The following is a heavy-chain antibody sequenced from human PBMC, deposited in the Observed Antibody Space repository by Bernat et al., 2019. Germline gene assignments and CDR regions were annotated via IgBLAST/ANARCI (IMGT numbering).Heavy chain of an antibody. CDR2: IWYDGSNK. CDR3: ARGRFTTMIVVAVLDY. CDR1: GFTFSSYG. V-gene: IGHV3-33*01. D-gene: IGHD3-22*01. J-gene: IGHJ4*02. Sequence: QVQLVESGGGVVQPGRSLRLSCAASGFTFSSYGMHWVRQATGKGLGWVAVIWYDGSNKYYADSVKGRFTISRDNSKNTLYLQMNSLRAEDTAVYYCARGRFTTMIVVAVLDYWGQGTLVTVSS.